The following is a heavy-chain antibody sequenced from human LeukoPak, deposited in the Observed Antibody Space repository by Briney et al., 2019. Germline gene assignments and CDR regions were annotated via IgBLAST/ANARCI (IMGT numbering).Heavy chain of an antibody. D-gene: IGHD6-6*01. V-gene: IGHV4-4*02. Sequence: SETLSLTCAVSGGSISSSNWWSWVRQPPGKGLEWIGEIYHSGSINYNPSLKSRVTISVDKSKNQFSLKLSSVTAADTAVYYCAREIGASSSSGWFDPWGQGTLVTVSS. J-gene: IGHJ5*02. CDR3: AREIGASSSSGWFDP. CDR2: IYHSGSI. CDR1: GGSISSSNW.